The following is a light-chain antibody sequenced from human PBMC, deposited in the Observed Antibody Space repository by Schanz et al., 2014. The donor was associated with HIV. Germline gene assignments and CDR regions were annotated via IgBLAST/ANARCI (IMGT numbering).Light chain of an antibody. J-gene: IGLJ2*01. CDR3: GTWDSSLSAVV. Sequence: QSALTQPPSVSAAPGQRVTISCSGSALNIGHSSVSWYQQFPGTAPRLLLYDDHVRPSDIPVRFSGSKSGTSATLGITGLQTGDEGDYYCGTWDSSLSAVVFGGGTKLTVL. V-gene: IGLV1-51*01. CDR2: DDH. CDR1: ALNIGHSS.